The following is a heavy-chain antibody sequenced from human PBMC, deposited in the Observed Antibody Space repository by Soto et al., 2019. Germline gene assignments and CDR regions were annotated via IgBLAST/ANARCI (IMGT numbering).Heavy chain of an antibody. J-gene: IGHJ4*02. Sequence: GGSLRLSCAASGFIFSSFGMHWVRQAPGKGLEWVAHIWYDGSNTYYADSVKGRFTISRDNSKNTLYLQMNSLRAEDTAVYYCAREAAAGTHFDYWGQGTLVTVSS. CDR1: GFIFSSFG. CDR2: IWYDGSNT. D-gene: IGHD6-13*01. V-gene: IGHV3-33*01. CDR3: AREAAAGTHFDY.